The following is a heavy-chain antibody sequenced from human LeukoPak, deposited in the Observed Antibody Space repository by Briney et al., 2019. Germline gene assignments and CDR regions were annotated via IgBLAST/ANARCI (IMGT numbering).Heavy chain of an antibody. Sequence: ASVKVSCKASGYTFTSYGISWARQAPGQGLEWMGWISAYNGNTNYAQKLQGRVTMTTDTSTSTAYMELRSLRSDDTAVYYCARERGVVVVPAARYWFDPWGQGTLVTVSS. J-gene: IGHJ5*02. D-gene: IGHD2-2*01. CDR2: ISAYNGNT. V-gene: IGHV1-18*01. CDR1: GYTFTSYG. CDR3: ARERGVVVVPAARYWFDP.